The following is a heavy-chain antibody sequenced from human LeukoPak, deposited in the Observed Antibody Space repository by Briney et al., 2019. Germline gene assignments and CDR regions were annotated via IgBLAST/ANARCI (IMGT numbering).Heavy chain of an antibody. V-gene: IGHV1-2*02. CDR2: INPNSGGT. Sequence: ASVKVSCKASGYTFTGYYMHWVRQAPGQGLEGMGWINPNSGGTNYAQKFQGRVTMTRDTSISTAYMELSRLRSDDTAVYYCARGREYSSSWYQYWGQGTLVTVSS. D-gene: IGHD6-13*01. J-gene: IGHJ4*02. CDR1: GYTFTGYY. CDR3: ARGREYSSSWYQY.